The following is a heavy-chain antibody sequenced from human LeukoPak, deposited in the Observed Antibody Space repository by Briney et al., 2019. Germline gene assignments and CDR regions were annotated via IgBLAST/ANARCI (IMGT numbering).Heavy chain of an antibody. CDR1: GFTVSSNY. J-gene: IGHJ3*02. V-gene: IGHV3-23*01. D-gene: IGHD6-13*01. CDR2: ISGSGGNT. CDR3: ARDWPSEWQHLPDYDAVDI. Sequence: GGSLRLSCAASGFTVSSNYMSWVRHPPGKGLNWVSSISGSGGNTFYADSVKGRFTISRDNSKSTLYLQMNSLRAEDTAVYYCARDWPSEWQHLPDYDAVDIWGQGTMVTVSS.